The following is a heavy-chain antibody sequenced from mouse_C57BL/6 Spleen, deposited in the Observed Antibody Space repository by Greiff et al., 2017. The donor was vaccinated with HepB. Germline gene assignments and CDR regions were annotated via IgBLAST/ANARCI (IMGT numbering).Heavy chain of an antibody. Sequence: EVKLMESGGGLVKPGGSLKLSCAASGFTFSSYAMSWVRQTPEKRLEWVATISDGGSYTYYPDNVKGRFTISRDNAKNNLYLQMSHLKSEDTAMYYCARVLDYGSSPFDYWGQGTTLTVSS. CDR3: ARVLDYGSSPFDY. D-gene: IGHD1-1*01. J-gene: IGHJ2*01. CDR1: GFTFSSYA. CDR2: ISDGGSYT. V-gene: IGHV5-4*03.